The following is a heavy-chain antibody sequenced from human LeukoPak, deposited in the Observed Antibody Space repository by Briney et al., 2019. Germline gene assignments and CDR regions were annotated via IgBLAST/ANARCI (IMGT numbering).Heavy chain of an antibody. D-gene: IGHD2-2*01. V-gene: IGHV1-18*01. CDR3: ARVGYCSSISCYFYFDY. Sequence: GASVKVSYKASGYTFTNYGFSWVRQAPGQGLEWMGSISAYNSNTNYAQKLQGRVTITTDTSTSTVYMELRSLRSDDTAVYYCARVGYCSSISCYFYFDYWGQGTLVTVSS. CDR2: ISAYNSNT. CDR1: GYTFTNYG. J-gene: IGHJ4*02.